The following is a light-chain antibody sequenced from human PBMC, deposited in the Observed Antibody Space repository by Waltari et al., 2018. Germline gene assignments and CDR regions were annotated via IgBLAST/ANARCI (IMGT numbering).Light chain of an antibody. V-gene: IGKV1-39*01. J-gene: IGKJ1*01. CDR1: QSISSY. CDR2: AAS. Sequence: DIQMTQSPPSLSASVGDRVTITCRASQSISSYLNWYQQKPGKAPKLLIYAASSLQSGVPSRFSGSGSGTDFTLTITSLQPEDFASYYCQQSYRIPWTFGQGTKVEIK. CDR3: QQSYRIPWT.